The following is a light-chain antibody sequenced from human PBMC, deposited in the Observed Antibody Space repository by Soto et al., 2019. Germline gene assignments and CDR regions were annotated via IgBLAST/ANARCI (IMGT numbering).Light chain of an antibody. CDR1: QTNATY. J-gene: IGKJ2*01. Sequence: DIQMTQSPSSLSASVGDRVTITCRASQTNATYLNWYQHKPGKAPKLLIYAAISLQSGVPSRLSGSGSGTDFTLTISSLQPEDFATYYCQQTYSTPHTFGQGTKVEIK. V-gene: IGKV1-39*01. CDR2: AAI. CDR3: QQTYSTPHT.